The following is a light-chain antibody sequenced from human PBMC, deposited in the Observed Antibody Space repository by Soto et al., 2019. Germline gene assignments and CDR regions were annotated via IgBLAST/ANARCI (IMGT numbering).Light chain of an antibody. CDR2: SAS. J-gene: IGKJ2*01. V-gene: IGKV3-20*01. CDR1: QSVSSNY. Sequence: EIVLTQSPGTLSLSPGERATLSCRASQSVSSNYLAWYQQKPGQAPRLLIYSASRRATGIPDRFSGSGSGTDFTLTISRLEPEDFAVYYCQQYGSSPYTFGQGTKVEIK. CDR3: QQYGSSPYT.